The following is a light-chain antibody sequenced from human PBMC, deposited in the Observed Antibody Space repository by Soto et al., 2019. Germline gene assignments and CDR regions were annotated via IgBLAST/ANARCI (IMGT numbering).Light chain of an antibody. J-gene: IGLJ1*01. CDR2: DDS. CDR3: QVWDKSSDPNDV. CDR1: NIGSKR. V-gene: IGLV3-21*02. Sequence: SYELTQPPSVSVAPGQTARVTCGGDNIGSKRVHWYQQKPGQAPVLVVFDDSDRPSGIPERFSGSNSGNTATLTISRVEAGDEADYYCQVWDKSSDPNDVFGIGTKVTVL.